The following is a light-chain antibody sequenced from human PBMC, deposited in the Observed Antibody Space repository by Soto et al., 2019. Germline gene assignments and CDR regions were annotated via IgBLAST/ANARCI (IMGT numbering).Light chain of an antibody. CDR3: SLYTARTTWV. Sequence: QSALTQPASVSGSPGQSITISCTGTSSDVGDNNFVSWYQQHPNKAPKLMIYEVSDRPSGVSDRFSGSKSGNTASLTISGLQADDEAEYYCSLYTARTTWVFGGGTKLPVL. V-gene: IGLV2-14*01. CDR1: SSDVGDNNF. J-gene: IGLJ3*02. CDR2: EVS.